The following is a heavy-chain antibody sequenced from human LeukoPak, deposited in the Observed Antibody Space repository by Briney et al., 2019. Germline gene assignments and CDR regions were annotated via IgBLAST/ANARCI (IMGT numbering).Heavy chain of an antibody. J-gene: IGHJ2*01. CDR1: GFTFSNSV. V-gene: IGHV3-23*01. D-gene: IGHD5-24*01. Sequence: GGSLRLSCAASGFTFSNSVMSWVRQAPGKGLEWVSSISGSGGGTYYTDSVRGRFIISRDNPKNTLYLQMNSLRAEDTAIYYCARKMGSSGCFDLWGRGTLVTVSS. CDR3: ARKMGSSGCFDL. CDR2: ISGSGGGT.